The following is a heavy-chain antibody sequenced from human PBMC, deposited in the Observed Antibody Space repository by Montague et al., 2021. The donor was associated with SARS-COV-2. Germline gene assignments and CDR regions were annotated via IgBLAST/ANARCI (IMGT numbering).Heavy chain of an antibody. CDR3: VRDPAPSGSGTFYDY. J-gene: IGHJ4*02. Sequence: SETLSLTCTVSGASVSHDFWTWIRQPPGKGLEWIGYVYYSRSSSYNPSLMCRVSIAVDTSKNQFSLRLSTVTAADTAIYYCVRDPAPSGSGTFYDYWGQGTLVAVSS. CDR2: VYYSRSS. V-gene: IGHV4-59*02. CDR1: GASVSHDF. D-gene: IGHD1-26*01.